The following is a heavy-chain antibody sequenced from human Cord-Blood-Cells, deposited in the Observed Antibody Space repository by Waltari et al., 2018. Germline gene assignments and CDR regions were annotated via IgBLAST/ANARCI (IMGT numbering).Heavy chain of an antibody. CDR3: ARDGVYSYGDY. CDR2: INPKSGGT. D-gene: IGHD5-18*01. CDR1: GYTFTGYY. J-gene: IGHJ4*02. V-gene: IGHV1-2*02. Sequence: QVQLVQSGAEVKKPGASVKVSCKASGYTFTGYYMHWVRQAPGQGLEWMGGINPKSGGTNYAQKFQGRVTMTRDTSISTAYMELSRLRSDDTAVYYCARDGVYSYGDYWGQGTLVTVSS.